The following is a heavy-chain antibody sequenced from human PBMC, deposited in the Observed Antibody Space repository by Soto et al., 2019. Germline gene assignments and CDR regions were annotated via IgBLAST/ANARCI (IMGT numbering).Heavy chain of an antibody. CDR1: GFTFINYG. CDR2: ISGSGGSS. V-gene: IGHV3-23*01. J-gene: IGHJ4*02. Sequence: EVQLLESGGGIIQPGGSLRLSCAASGFTFINYGMGWVRQAPGKGLEWVSSISGSGGSSYHADSVRGRITISRDNSKNTLFLQMNNLRAEDTAIYYCAGRGEVEVTGFVYWGQGTMVTVSS. D-gene: IGHD3-22*01. CDR3: AGRGEVEVTGFVY.